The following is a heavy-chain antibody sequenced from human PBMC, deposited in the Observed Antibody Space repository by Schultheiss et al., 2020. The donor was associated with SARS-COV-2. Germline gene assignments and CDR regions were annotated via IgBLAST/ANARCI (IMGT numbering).Heavy chain of an antibody. D-gene: IGHD6-13*01. CDR2: ISYDGSNK. Sequence: GGSLRLSCAASGFTFSSYGMHWVRQAPGKGLEWVAVISYDGSNKYYADSVKGRFTISRDNSKNTLYLQMNSLRAEDTAVYYCAKDWGGSSWSRSHAFDIWGQGTMVTVSS. V-gene: IGHV3-30*18. CDR1: GFTFSSYG. J-gene: IGHJ3*02. CDR3: AKDWGGSSWSRSHAFDI.